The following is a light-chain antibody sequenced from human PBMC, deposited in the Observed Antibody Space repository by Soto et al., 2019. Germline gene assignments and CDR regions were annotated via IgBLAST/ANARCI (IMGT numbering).Light chain of an antibody. CDR1: QSVGSTY. J-gene: IGKJ5*01. CDR3: HQYASSPLT. Sequence: EIVLTQSPGTLSLSPGERATLSCSASQSVGSTYLAWYQQTPGHAPRLLIHGASTRATGIPDRFSASGSGTDFTLTLSRLESEDSAVYYCHQYASSPLTFGQGTRLEIK. CDR2: GAS. V-gene: IGKV3-20*01.